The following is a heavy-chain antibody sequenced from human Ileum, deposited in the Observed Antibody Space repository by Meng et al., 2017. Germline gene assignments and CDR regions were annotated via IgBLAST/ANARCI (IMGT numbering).Heavy chain of an antibody. CDR2: TYYRSKWYN. Sequence: QVQLQQSGPGLVKPSQTLSLSCAISGDSVSSNSAAWSWIRQSPSRGLEWLGRTYYRSKWYNNYAVSVRSRISINPDTSKNQFSLQLNSVTPEDTAVYYCARDGGAAPDYFDYWGQGTLVTVSS. V-gene: IGHV6-1*01. CDR1: GDSVSSNSAA. J-gene: IGHJ4*02. D-gene: IGHD3-16*01. CDR3: ARDGGAAPDYFDY.